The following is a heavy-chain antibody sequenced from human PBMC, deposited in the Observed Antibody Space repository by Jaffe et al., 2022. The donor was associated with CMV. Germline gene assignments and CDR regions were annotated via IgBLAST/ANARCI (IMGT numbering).Heavy chain of an antibody. Sequence: QVHLVQSGAEVKKPGASVKVSCKTSGYTFTNYYIHWVRQAPGQGLEWMGIINPSNAKAVYAQKLQDRVTMTTDMSTSTVYLELSSLRSEDAGFYYCTRGGVVETGTAGWFDPWGQGTLVTVSS. J-gene: IGHJ5*02. V-gene: IGHV1-46*04. CDR1: GYTFTNYY. D-gene: IGHD2-21*02. CDR3: TRGGVVETGTAGWFDP. CDR2: INPSNAKA.